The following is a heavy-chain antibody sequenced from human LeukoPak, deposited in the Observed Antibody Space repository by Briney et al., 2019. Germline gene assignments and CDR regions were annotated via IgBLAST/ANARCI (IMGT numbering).Heavy chain of an antibody. Sequence: ASVKVSCKASGYTFTGYYMRWVRQAPGQGLEWMGIINTSGDYTRYAQKFQGRVTMTRDTSTSTVYMELSSLRSEDTAVYYCARDRSYWSFDYCGQGTLVTVSS. CDR3: ARDRSYWSFDY. V-gene: IGHV1-46*01. D-gene: IGHD2-8*02. J-gene: IGHJ4*02. CDR2: INTSGDYT. CDR1: GYTFTGYY.